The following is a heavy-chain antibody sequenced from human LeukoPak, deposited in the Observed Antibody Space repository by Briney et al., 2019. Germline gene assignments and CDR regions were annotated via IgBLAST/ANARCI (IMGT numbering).Heavy chain of an antibody. CDR3: ARRPYCTSPSCPPRHAFDI. J-gene: IGHJ3*02. V-gene: IGHV4-38-2*01. CDR1: GYSISSGFF. CDR2: IYHSGST. D-gene: IGHD2-2*01. Sequence: KPSETLSLTCAVSGYSISSGFFWGWIRQPPGKGLEWMGSIYHSGSTYYNPSLKSRVTISVDSSKNQFSLKLSSVTAADTAVYYCARRPYCTSPSCPPRHAFDIWGQGTMVTVSS.